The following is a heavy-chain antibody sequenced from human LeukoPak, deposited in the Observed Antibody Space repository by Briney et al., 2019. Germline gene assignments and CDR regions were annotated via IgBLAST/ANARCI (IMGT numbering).Heavy chain of an antibody. J-gene: IGHJ5*02. CDR1: GVSISSSNSY. V-gene: IGHV4-39*07. CDR3: ARGRKWLQGRHWFDP. Sequence: TSSETLSLTCTVSGVSISSSNSYWGWIRQPPGKGLEWIGSIYYSGNTYYNASLKSRVTISADTSKNQFSLKLNSVTAADTAVFYCARGRKWLQGRHWFDPWGQGTLVTVSS. CDR2: IYYSGNT. D-gene: IGHD5-24*01.